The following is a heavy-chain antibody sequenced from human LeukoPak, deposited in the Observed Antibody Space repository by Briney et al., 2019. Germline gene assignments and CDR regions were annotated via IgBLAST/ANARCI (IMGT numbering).Heavy chain of an antibody. J-gene: IGHJ4*02. CDR1: GFTLSSYA. D-gene: IGHD3-22*01. V-gene: IGHV3-23*01. Sequence: GGSLRLSCAASGFTLSSYAMSWVRQAPGKGLEWVSAISGSGGSTYYADSVKGRFTISRDNSKNTLYLQMNSLRAEDTAVYYCAKDGDGWDYYDSSGYYYPDYWGQGTLVTVSS. CDR3: AKDGDGWDYYDSSGYYYPDY. CDR2: ISGSGGST.